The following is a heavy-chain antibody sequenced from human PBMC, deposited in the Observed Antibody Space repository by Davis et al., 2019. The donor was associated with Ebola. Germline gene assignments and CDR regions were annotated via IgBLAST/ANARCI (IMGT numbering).Heavy chain of an antibody. CDR2: INAGNGNT. J-gene: IGHJ6*02. D-gene: IGHD3-10*01. CDR1: GYTFTNYA. V-gene: IGHV1-3*01. Sequence: ASVKVSCKASGYTFTNYAIHWVRQAPGQRLEWMGWINAGNGNTKYSQKFQARVTITRDTSASTVYMELSSLRSEDTAVYYCAREGGLVRGVVITWKYGMDVWGQGTTVTVSS. CDR3: AREGGLVRGVVITWKYGMDV.